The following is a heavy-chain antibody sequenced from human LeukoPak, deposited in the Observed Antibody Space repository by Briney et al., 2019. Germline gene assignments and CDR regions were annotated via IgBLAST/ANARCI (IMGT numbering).Heavy chain of an antibody. CDR1: GGSISGYY. CDR2: IYYSGST. J-gene: IGHJ4*02. V-gene: IGHV4-59*08. Sequence: SETLSLTCTVSGGSISGYYWSWIRQPPGKGLEWIGNIYYSGSTNYNPSLKSRVTISVDTSKNQFSLKLSSVTAADTAVYYCANYHDYSNFQGAYYLDYWGQGALVTVSS. CDR3: ANYHDYSNFQGAYYLDY. D-gene: IGHD4-11*01.